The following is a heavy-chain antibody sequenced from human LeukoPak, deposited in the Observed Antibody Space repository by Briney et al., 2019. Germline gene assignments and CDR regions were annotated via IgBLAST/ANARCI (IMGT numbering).Heavy chain of an antibody. Sequence: PGGSVRLSCAASGFTFSSYGMNWLRQAPGKGLEWVSYISSSGSTIYYADSVKGRFTISRDNAKNSLYLQMNSLRAEDTAVYYCAELGITMIGGVWGKGTTVTISS. CDR1: GFTFSSYG. V-gene: IGHV3-48*04. J-gene: IGHJ6*04. D-gene: IGHD3-10*02. CDR3: AELGITMIGGV. CDR2: ISSSGSTI.